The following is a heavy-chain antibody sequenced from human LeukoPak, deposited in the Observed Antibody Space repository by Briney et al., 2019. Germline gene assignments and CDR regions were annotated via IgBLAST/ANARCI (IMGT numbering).Heavy chain of an antibody. CDR2: IYYSGST. V-gene: IGHV4-39*07. CDR3: ARAPRTTVTTGAFDI. D-gene: IGHD4-17*01. CDR1: GGSISSSSYY. Sequence: SETLSLTCTVSGGSISSSSYYWGWIRQPPGKGLEWIGSIYYSGSTYYNPSLKSRVTISVDTSKNQFSLKLSSVTAADTAVYYCARAPRTTVTTGAFDIWGQGTMVTVSS. J-gene: IGHJ3*02.